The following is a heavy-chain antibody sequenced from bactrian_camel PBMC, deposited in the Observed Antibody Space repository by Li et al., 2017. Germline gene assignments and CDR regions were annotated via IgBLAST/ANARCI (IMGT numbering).Heavy chain of an antibody. D-gene: IGHD1*01. V-gene: IGHV3S66*01. Sequence: DVQLVESGGGSVEAGGSLKLSCAASAYTTGPRAFMAWFRQLPGREREGVASIYTKNDAALYADSVKGRFTISHDNAKRTLYLQMNSLKHEDTAVYYCAANLYACYRDGADWDYWGQGTQVTVS. CDR2: IYTKNDAA. CDR1: AYTTGPRA. J-gene: IGHJ4*01. CDR3: AANLYACYRDGADWDY.